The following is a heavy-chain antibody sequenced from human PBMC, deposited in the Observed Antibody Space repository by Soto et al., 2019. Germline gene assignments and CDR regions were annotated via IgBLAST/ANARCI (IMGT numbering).Heavy chain of an antibody. Sequence: QVQLQESGSGLVKPSQTLSLTCTVSGGSISRGDYYWSWIRQTPGKGLEYMGYIYYGGNTYYNPSLNSRLSISLDRSRNQFSLRLSSVTAADTAMYFCARGLGGDYAYAADYWGPGTLVTVSS. V-gene: IGHV4-30-4*01. J-gene: IGHJ4*02. D-gene: IGHD3-16*01. CDR3: ARGLGGDYAYAADY. CDR1: GGSISRGDYY. CDR2: IYYGGNT.